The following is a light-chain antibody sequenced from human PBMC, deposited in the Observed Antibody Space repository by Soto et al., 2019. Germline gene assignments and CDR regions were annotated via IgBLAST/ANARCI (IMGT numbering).Light chain of an antibody. J-gene: IGKJ2*01. CDR3: QQYYNLPYT. CDR2: GAS. V-gene: IGKV1-33*01. Sequence: DIQMTQSPSSLSASVGDRVTITCQASQDITNYLNWYQQKSGKAPKLLIHGASNLETGVPSRFSGSGSGTDFTFTISSLHPEDVAIYYCQQYYNLPYTFGQGTKLEIK. CDR1: QDITNY.